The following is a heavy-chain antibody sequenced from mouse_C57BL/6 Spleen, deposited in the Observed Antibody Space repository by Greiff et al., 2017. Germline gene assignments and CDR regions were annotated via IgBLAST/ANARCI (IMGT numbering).Heavy chain of an antibody. V-gene: IGHV5-4*01. J-gene: IGHJ2*01. D-gene: IGHD1-1*01. CDR1: GFTFSSYA. Sequence: EVKLVESGGGLVKPGGSLKLSCAASGFTFSSYAMSWVRQTPEKRLEWVATISDGGSYTYYPDNVKGRFTISRDNAKNNLYLQMSHLKSEDTAMYYCAREKITTVSYFDDWGQGTTLTVSS. CDR3: AREKITTVSYFDD. CDR2: ISDGGSYT.